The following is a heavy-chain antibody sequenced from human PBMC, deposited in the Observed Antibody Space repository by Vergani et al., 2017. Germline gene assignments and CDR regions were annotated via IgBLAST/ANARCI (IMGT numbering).Heavy chain of an antibody. CDR3: AIDLRLLYNRFDP. CDR2: TWYDGNNK. J-gene: IGHJ5*02. CDR1: GFTFTQYG. Sequence: QGQLVESGGGVVRPGRSLRLSCAASGFTFTQYGMHWVRQAPGKGLELVAVTWYDGNNKQYADSLKGRFTISRDNSKSTMYLQMNSLRDEDTGVYYCAIDLRLLYNRFDPWGQGTLVTVSS. V-gene: IGHV3-33*01. D-gene: IGHD1-14*01.